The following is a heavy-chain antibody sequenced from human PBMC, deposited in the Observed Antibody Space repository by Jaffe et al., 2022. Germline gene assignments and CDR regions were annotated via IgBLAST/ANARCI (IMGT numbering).Heavy chain of an antibody. Sequence: QVQLVQSGAEVKKPGSSVKVSCKASGGTFSSYAISWVRQAPGQGLEWMGGIIPIFGTANYAQKFQGRVTITADESTSTAYMELSSLRSEDTAVYYCARGEYCSGGSCYFVSYNWFDPWGQGTLVTVSS. CDR3: ARGEYCSGGSCYFVSYNWFDP. V-gene: IGHV1-69*01. J-gene: IGHJ5*02. D-gene: IGHD2-15*01. CDR1: GGTFSSYA. CDR2: IIPIFGTA.